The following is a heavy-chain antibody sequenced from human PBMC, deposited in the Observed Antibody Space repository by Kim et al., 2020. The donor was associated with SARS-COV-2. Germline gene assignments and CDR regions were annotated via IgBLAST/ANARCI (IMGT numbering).Heavy chain of an antibody. J-gene: IGHJ4*02. V-gene: IGHV1-46*01. D-gene: IGHD4-17*01. Sequence: YAQKFQGRCTMTRDTSTSTVYMELSSLRSEDTAVYYCARGTTTVDLQFVSWGQGTLVTVSS. CDR3: ARGTTTVDLQFVS.